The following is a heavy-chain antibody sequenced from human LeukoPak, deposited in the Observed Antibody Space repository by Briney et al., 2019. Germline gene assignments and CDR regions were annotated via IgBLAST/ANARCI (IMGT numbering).Heavy chain of an antibody. Sequence: SETPSLTCAVYGGSFSGYYWSWIRQPPGKGLEWIGEINHSGSTNYNPSLKSRVTISVDTSKNQFSLKLTSVPAADTAVYYCATYSSSPTWGWFDPWGQGTLVTVSS. J-gene: IGHJ5*02. D-gene: IGHD6-13*01. CDR2: INHSGST. CDR3: ATYSSSPTWGWFDP. V-gene: IGHV4-34*01. CDR1: GGSFSGYY.